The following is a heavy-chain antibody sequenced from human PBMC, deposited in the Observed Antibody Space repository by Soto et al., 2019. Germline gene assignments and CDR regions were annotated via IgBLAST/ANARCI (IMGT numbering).Heavy chain of an antibody. CDR2: INHSGST. V-gene: IGHV4-34*01. D-gene: IGHD3-10*01. CDR3: ARGPDPRGHY. Sequence: PSETLSLTCAVYGGSFSDYYWSWIRQPPGKGLGWIGEINHSGSTNYNPSLKSRVTMSVDTSKSQFSLKLSSVTAADTAVYYCARGPDPRGHYWGQGTLVTVSS. CDR1: GGSFSDYY. J-gene: IGHJ4*02.